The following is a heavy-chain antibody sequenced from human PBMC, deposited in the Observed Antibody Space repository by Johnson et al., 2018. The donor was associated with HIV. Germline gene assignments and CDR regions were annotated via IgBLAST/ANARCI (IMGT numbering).Heavy chain of an antibody. CDR3: ARGGGTYAFDS. CDR1: GFTFNIYT. J-gene: IGHJ3*02. V-gene: IGHV3-66*01. Sequence: VQLVESGGGLVQPGGSLRLSCAASGFTFNIYTMSWVRQAPGKGLEWVSVIYSGGSTYYADSVKGRFTISRDNSKNTLYLQMNSLRAEDTAVYYCARGGGTYAFDSWGQGTMVTVSS. D-gene: IGHD1-26*01. CDR2: IYSGGST.